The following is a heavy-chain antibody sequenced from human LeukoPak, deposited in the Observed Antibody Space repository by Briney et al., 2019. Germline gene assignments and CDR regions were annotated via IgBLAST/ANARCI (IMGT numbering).Heavy chain of an antibody. CDR3: AGTSIAYEFFDY. V-gene: IGHV4-31*03. D-gene: IGHD6-6*01. CDR1: GGSISSGGYY. J-gene: IGHJ4*02. Sequence: PSQTLSLTCTVSGGSISSGGYYWSWIRQHPGKGLEWIGYIYYSGSTYYNPSLKSRVTISVDTFKNQFSLKLSSVTAADTAVYYCAGTSIAYEFFDYWGQGTLVTVSS. CDR2: IYYSGST.